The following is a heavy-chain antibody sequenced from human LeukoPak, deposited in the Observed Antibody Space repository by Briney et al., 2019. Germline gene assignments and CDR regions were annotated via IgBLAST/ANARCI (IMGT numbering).Heavy chain of an antibody. V-gene: IGHV3-11*04. D-gene: IGHD3/OR15-3a*01. J-gene: IGHJ4*02. Sequence: GGSLRLSCAASGFTFSDYYMTWMRQAPGKGPEWISDINNSGNSMYYADSVKGRFTISRDNAKNSLFLQMNRLRAEDKAVYYCTRVPREMDWGGQGTLASVSS. CDR2: INNSGNSM. CDR1: GFTFSDYY. CDR3: TRVPREMDW.